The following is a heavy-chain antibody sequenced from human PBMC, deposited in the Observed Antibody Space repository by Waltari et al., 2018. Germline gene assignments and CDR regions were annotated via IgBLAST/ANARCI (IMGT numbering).Heavy chain of an antibody. Sequence: QERLEQCGAALLKPSDTLSLAFAGYGDAFIECYWSSRRQPVGEGLEWNGENNHSGSNNYNPTLKSRVTISVDTSKNQFTVKLSAVYDAETAVYYCASRFYYYYMDVWGKGTTVTISS. J-gene: IGHJ6*03. CDR2: NNHSGSN. CDR1: GDAFIECY. CDR3: ASRFYYYYMDV. V-gene: IGHV4-34*01.